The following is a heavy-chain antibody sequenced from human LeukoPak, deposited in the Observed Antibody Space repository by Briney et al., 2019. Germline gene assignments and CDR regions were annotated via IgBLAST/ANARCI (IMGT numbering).Heavy chain of an antibody. CDR2: IYYSGST. CDR1: GGSISSGDYY. Sequence: SETLSLTCTVSGGSISSGDYYWSWIRQPPGKGLEWIGYIYYSGSTYYNPSLKSRVTISVDTSKNQFSLKLSSVTAADTAVYYCAREPAVRGVIGRRFDPWGQGTLVTVSS. J-gene: IGHJ5*02. D-gene: IGHD3-10*01. V-gene: IGHV4-30-4*01. CDR3: AREPAVRGVIGRRFDP.